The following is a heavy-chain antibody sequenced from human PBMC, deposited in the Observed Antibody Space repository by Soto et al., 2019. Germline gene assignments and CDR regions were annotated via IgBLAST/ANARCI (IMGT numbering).Heavy chain of an antibody. CDR2: ISHDGSNE. Sequence: GGSLRLSCAASGFTFSTYGMHWVRQAPGKGLEWVAVISHDGSNEYYADSVKGRFTISRDNFKNMVYLQMNSLRPEDTAVYYCAKDRDLVALGYHFAHWGQGTQVTVSS. CDR3: AKDRDLVALGYHFAH. D-gene: IGHD5-12*01. CDR1: GFTFSTYG. J-gene: IGHJ5*02. V-gene: IGHV3-30*18.